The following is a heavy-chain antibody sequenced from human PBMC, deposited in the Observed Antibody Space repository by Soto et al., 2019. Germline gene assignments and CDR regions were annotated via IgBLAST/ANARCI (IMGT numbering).Heavy chain of an antibody. V-gene: IGHV1-69*02. J-gene: IGHJ4*02. CDR1: GGTFSSYT. D-gene: IGHD3-10*01. CDR3: ATSYGSGYRAFDY. CDR2: IIPILSIA. Sequence: SVKVSCKASGGTFSSYTISWVRQAPGQGLEWMGRIIPILSIANYAQKFQGRVTMTADKSTSTAYMELRSLRSEDTAMYYCATSYGSGYRAFDYWGQGALVTVSS.